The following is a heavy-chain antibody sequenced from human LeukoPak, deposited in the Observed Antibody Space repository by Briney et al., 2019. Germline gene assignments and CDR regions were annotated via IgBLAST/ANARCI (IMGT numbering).Heavy chain of an antibody. J-gene: IGHJ6*02. CDR2: ISGSGGST. V-gene: IGHV3-23*01. CDR1: GVTFRSYA. CDR3: AKEVRQDYYGMDV. Sequence: PRGSLRLSCAASGVTFRSYARSWVRKAPGKRLDRVSAISGSGGSTYYADSVKGRFTISRDNSQNTLYLQLNSLRAEDTAVYYCAKEVRQDYYGMDVWGQGTTVPVSS.